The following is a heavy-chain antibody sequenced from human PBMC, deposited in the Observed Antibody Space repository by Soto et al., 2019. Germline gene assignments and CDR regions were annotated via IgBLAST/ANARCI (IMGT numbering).Heavy chain of an antibody. CDR3: ARFGDSGYPPSWFDP. J-gene: IGHJ5*02. D-gene: IGHD5-12*01. Sequence: SETLSLTCTVSGGSISSYYWSWIRQPPGKGLEWIGYIYYSGSTYYNPSLKSRVTISVDTSKNQFSLKLSSVTAADTAVYYCARFGDSGYPPSWFDPWGQGTLVTVSS. V-gene: IGHV4-59*12. CDR2: IYYSGST. CDR1: GGSISSYY.